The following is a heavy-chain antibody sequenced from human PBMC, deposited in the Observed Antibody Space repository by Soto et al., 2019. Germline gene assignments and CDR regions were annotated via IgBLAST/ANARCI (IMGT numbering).Heavy chain of an antibody. V-gene: IGHV1-2*04. Sequence: ASVKVSCKASGYTFTGYYMHWVRQAPGQGLEWMGWINPNSGGTNYAQKFQGWVTMTRDTSISTAYMELSRLRSDDTAVYYCARDLGSSSRSWFDPWGQGTLVTVSS. CDR1: GYTFTGYY. J-gene: IGHJ5*02. CDR3: ARDLGSSSRSWFDP. D-gene: IGHD6-13*01. CDR2: INPNSGGT.